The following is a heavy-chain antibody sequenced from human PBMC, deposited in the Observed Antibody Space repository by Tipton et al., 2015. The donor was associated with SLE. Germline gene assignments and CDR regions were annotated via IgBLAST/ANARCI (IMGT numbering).Heavy chain of an antibody. V-gene: IGHV3-48*02. CDR2: IDENGNTA. CDR1: GFPLSSYN. CDR3: ATSESFRSLPLAS. Sequence: SLRLSCTGSGFPLSSYNMNWVRQAPGKGLEWVSYIDENGNTAFYGDSVKGRFTISRDNARNSLYLQMSSLRDEDTAVYYCATSESFRSLPLASWGQGVLVTVSS. D-gene: IGHD2/OR15-2a*01. J-gene: IGHJ4*02.